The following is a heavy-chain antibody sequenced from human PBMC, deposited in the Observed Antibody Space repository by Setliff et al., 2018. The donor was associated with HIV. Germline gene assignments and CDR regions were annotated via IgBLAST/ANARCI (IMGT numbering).Heavy chain of an antibody. V-gene: IGHV1-69*05. J-gene: IGHJ4*02. CDR1: GDTFSGYV. CDR3: ARGDYYGSGNYPPPYYFDY. D-gene: IGHD3-10*01. Sequence: ASVKVSCKASGDTFSGYVISWVRQAPGQGLEWMGGIIPIFGTPNYAQRFQGRVTITTDESTSTAYMDLSSLRSEDTAVYYCARGDYYGSGNYPPPYYFDYWGQGTLVTVSS. CDR2: IIPIFGTP.